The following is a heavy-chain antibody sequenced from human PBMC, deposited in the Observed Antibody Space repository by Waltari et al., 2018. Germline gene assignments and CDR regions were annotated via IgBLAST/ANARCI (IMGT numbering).Heavy chain of an antibody. Sequence: QVTLKESGPALVKPTQTLTLTCTVSGLSLSSSGTRVSWVRQPPGKALEWLARIDWDEDKYYSPALKARLTSSKDTFKNQLVLTMTNVDPVDTATYYCARMVGPTYYHGLDVWGQGTTVIVSS. D-gene: IGHD1-26*01. CDR3: ARMVGPTYYHGLDV. J-gene: IGHJ6*02. CDR2: IDWDEDK. V-gene: IGHV2-70*04. CDR1: GLSLSSSGTR.